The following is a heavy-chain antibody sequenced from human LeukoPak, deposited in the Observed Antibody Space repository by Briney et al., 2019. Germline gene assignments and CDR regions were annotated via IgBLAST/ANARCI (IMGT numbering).Heavy chain of an antibody. CDR2: INGDGSST. CDR1: GFVFRNYY. J-gene: IGHJ5*02. V-gene: IGHV3-74*01. CDR3: ARGGVPAAQDS. Sequence: GGSLRLSCTVSGFVFRNYYMHWVRQSPGKGLVWVSHINGDGSSTSHADSVKGRFTISRDNAKSTLYLQMDSLRAEDTAVYYCARGGVPAAQDSWGQGTLVTVSS. D-gene: IGHD6-13*01.